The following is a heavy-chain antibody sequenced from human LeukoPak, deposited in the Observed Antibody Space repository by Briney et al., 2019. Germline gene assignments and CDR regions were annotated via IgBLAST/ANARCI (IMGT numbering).Heavy chain of an antibody. J-gene: IGHJ4*02. CDR2: TYYRSKWLN. CDR3: AREYDRSGYYSYYFDY. CDR1: GDSVSSNSAA. Sequence: QTLSLTCAISGDSVSSNSAAWNWIRQSPSRGLEWLGRTYYRSKWLNDYAVSVKSRISINRDTSKNQLSLHLNSVTPEDTAVYYCAREYDRSGYYSYYFDYWGQGTLVTVSS. V-gene: IGHV6-1*01. D-gene: IGHD3-22*01.